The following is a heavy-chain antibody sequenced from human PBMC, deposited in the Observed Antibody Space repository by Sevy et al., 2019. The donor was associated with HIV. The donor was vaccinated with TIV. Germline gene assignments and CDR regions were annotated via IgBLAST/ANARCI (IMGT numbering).Heavy chain of an antibody. CDR3: ARAHYNYFDT. D-gene: IGHD3-9*01. CDR2: INTNSGNP. V-gene: IGHV7-4-1*01. Sequence: ASVKVSCKGSGYTFTNYGLIWVRQAPGHGLEYMGRINTNSGNPTFALGFAGRFVFSLDTSVSTAFLQIDSLKAEDTALYYCARAHYNYFDTWGQGSLVTVSS. CDR1: GYTFTNYG. J-gene: IGHJ4*02.